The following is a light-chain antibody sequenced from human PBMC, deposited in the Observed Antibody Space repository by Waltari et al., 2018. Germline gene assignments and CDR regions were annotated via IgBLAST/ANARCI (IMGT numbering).Light chain of an antibody. CDR1: QSVSSY. J-gene: IGKJ1*01. CDR3: QQRSNWPRT. V-gene: IGKV3-11*01. Sequence: CRASQSVSSYLAWYQQMPGQSPRLLIHSASNRATGIPARFSGSGSGTDFTLTISSLEPEDFAVYYCQQRSNWPRTFGQGTKVEIK. CDR2: SAS.